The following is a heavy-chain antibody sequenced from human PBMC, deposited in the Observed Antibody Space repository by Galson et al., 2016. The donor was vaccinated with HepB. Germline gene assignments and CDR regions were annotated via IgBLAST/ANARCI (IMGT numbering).Heavy chain of an antibody. CDR3: ARGAGTVMTVIYFDY. D-gene: IGHD2-21*02. CDR2: IWYDGSNK. J-gene: IGHJ4*02. V-gene: IGHV3-33*08. Sequence: SLRLSCAASGFTFSNYGMYWVRQAPGKGLEWVAVIWYDGSNKYNADSVKGRFTISRDNSKNTLYLQMNSLRTEDTAVYYCARGAGTVMTVIYFDYWGQGAPVTVSS. CDR1: GFTFSNYG.